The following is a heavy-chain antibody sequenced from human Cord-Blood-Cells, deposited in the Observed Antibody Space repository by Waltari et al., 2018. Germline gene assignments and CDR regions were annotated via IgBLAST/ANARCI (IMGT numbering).Heavy chain of an antibody. V-gene: IGHV3-15*01. J-gene: IGHJ4*02. CDR2: IKSKTDCGTT. Sequence: EVQLVESGGGLVKPGGSLRLSCAASGFTFSNAWMSWVRQAPGKGLEWVGRIKSKTDCGTTDYAAPVKGRFTISRDDSKNTLYLQMNSLKTEDTAVYYCTTTIYCSSTSCYKWFDYWGQGTLVTVSS. CDR1: GFTFSNAW. D-gene: IGHD2-2*02. CDR3: TTTIYCSSTSCYKWFDY.